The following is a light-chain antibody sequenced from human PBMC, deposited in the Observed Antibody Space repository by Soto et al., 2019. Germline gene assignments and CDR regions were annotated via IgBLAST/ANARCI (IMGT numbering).Light chain of an antibody. J-gene: IGKJ4*01. CDR3: QQYNNWQPLT. Sequence: DIVMTQSPLSLPVTPGEPASISCRSSQSLLHSNGYNFLDWYLQKPGQSPQLLIYLGSNRASGVPDRFSGSGSGTEFTLTLSGLQSEDFAVYYCQQYNNWQPLTFGGGTKVEIK. CDR2: LGS. CDR1: QSLLHSNGYNF. V-gene: IGKV2-28*01.